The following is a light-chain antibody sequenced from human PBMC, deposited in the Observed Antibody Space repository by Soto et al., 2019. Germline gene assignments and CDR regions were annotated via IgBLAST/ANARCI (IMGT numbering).Light chain of an antibody. J-gene: IGLJ1*01. Sequence: QSALTQPASVSGSPGQSITISCTGTSSDIGAYNHVSWYQQHLDKAPKVIIYEVSYRPSGVSNRFSGSKSGNTASLTISGLQAEDEADYYCSSYTTSNHCVFGTGTKLTVL. CDR1: SSDIGAYNH. CDR2: EVS. CDR3: SSYTTSNHCV. V-gene: IGLV2-14*01.